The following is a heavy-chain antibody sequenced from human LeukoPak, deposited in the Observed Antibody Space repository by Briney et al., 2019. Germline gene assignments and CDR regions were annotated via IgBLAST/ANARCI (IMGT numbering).Heavy chain of an antibody. D-gene: IGHD3-16*01. V-gene: IGHV3-53*05. CDR1: GFTVSSNF. CDR3: ARDWANSN. J-gene: IGHJ4*02. CDR2: IYSGGST. Sequence: PGGSLRLSCAASGFTVSSNFMSWVRQAPGKGLEWVSVIYSGGSTYYADSVKGRFTISRDNSKNTLYLQMDSLRAEDTAVYYCARDWANSNWGQGTLVTVSS.